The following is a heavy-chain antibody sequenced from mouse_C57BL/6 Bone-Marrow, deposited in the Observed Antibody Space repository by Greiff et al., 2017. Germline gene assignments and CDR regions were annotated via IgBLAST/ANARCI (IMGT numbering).Heavy chain of an antibody. CDR1: GFTFSSYT. CDR3: ARHDYGSSSFDY. Sequence: EVKVEESGGGLVKPGGSLKLSCAASGFTFSSYTMSWVRQTPEKRLEWVATISGGGGNTYYPDSVKGRFTISRDNAKNTLYLQMSSLRSEDTALYYCARHDYGSSSFDYWGQGTTLTVSS. CDR2: ISGGGGNT. D-gene: IGHD1-1*01. J-gene: IGHJ2*01. V-gene: IGHV5-9*01.